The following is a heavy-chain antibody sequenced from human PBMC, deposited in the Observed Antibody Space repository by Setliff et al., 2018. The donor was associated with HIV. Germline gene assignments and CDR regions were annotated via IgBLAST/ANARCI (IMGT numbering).Heavy chain of an antibody. Sequence: SETLSLTCAVSGYSISSGYYWGWIRQPPGKGLEWIGSIYHSGSTYYNPSLKSRVTISVDTSKNQFSLKLSSVTAADTAVYYCARGITMIVVANYGMDVWGQGTTVTVSS. V-gene: IGHV4-38-2*01. CDR3: ARGITMIVVANYGMDV. CDR2: IYHSGST. CDR1: GYSISSGYY. D-gene: IGHD3-22*01. J-gene: IGHJ6*02.